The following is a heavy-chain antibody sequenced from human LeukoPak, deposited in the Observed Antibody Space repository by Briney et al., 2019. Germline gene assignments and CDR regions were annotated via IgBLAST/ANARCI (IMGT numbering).Heavy chain of an antibody. V-gene: IGHV3-21*01. CDR1: GFTFSSYS. D-gene: IGHD5/OR15-5a*01. J-gene: IGHJ5*02. CDR2: ISTSSSYI. Sequence: GGSLRLSCTASGFTFSSYSMNWVRQAPGKGLEWVSSISTSSSYIYYADSVKGRFTRSRDNARNSLYLQMNTLRAEDTAVYSCARGDDSVSSNSRGWFDPWGQGTLVTVSS. CDR3: ARGDDSVSSNSRGWFDP.